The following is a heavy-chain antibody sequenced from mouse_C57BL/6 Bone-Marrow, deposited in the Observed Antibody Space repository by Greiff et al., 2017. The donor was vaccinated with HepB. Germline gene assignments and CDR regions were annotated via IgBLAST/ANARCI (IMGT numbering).Heavy chain of an antibody. D-gene: IGHD2-1*01. V-gene: IGHV1-81*01. CDR1: GYTFTSYG. Sequence: VQGVESGAELARPGASVKLSCKASGYTFTSYGISWVKQRTGQGLEWIGEIYPRSGNTYYNEKFKGKATLTADKSSSTAYMELRSLTSEDSAVYFCARGTMVRWDYWGQGTTLTVSS. CDR3: ARGTMVRWDY. J-gene: IGHJ2*01. CDR2: IYPRSGNT.